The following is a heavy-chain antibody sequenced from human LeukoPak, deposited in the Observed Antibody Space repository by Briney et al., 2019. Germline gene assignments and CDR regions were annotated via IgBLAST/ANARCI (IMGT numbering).Heavy chain of an antibody. J-gene: IGHJ4*02. V-gene: IGHV3-23*01. CDR1: GFTLNNYP. D-gene: IGHD3-22*01. Sequence: PGGSLTLSCAPSGFTLNNYPMNWVRQAPGKGLEWVSAISGSGGSTYYTHSVKGRVTISRDNSKNTLYLQMNSLSAEDTAVYYCAKRPYYDSSGYLYYFDYWGQGTLVTVSS. CDR3: AKRPYYDSSGYLYYFDY. CDR2: ISGSGGST.